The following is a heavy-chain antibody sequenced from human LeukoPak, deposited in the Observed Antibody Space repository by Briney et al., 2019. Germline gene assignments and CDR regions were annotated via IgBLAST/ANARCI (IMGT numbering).Heavy chain of an antibody. V-gene: IGHV4-4*07. CDR1: GGAISGYY. J-gene: IGHJ4*02. CDR2: VYSSGST. Sequence: SETLSLTCTVSGGAISGYYWSWIRQPAGKGLEWLGRVYSSGSTKYNPSLESRVTMSVDTSKNQFSLKLNFVTAADTAVYYCVRSRKVGSSSLNFDYWGQGTLVTVSS. CDR3: VRSRKVGSSSLNFDY. D-gene: IGHD6-6*01.